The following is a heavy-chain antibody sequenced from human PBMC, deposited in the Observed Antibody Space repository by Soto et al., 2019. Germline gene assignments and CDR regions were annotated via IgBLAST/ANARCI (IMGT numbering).Heavy chain of an antibody. Sequence: QITLKESGPTLVKPTQTLTLTCTFSGFSLSTHGVGVGWVRQPAGKALEWLALIYWDDDKRYSASLNSRLTITKDTSQNQVVLKMTNMDPVDTATYYCAHAMLYCTGGSCSTWFDSWGQGTLVTVSS. J-gene: IGHJ5*01. CDR1: GFSLSTHGVG. CDR3: AHAMLYCTGGSCSTWFDS. V-gene: IGHV2-5*02. D-gene: IGHD2-15*01. CDR2: IYWDDDK.